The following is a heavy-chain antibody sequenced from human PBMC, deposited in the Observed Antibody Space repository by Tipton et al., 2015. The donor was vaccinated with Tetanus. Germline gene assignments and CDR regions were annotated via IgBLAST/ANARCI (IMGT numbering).Heavy chain of an antibody. CDR2: ISSTSSYI. D-gene: IGHD1-26*01. Sequence: SLRLSCAASGFTFSSHWMNWVRQAPGKGLEWLSSISSTSSYIYYSDSVKGRFTVSRDNAKNSLSLQMKSLGDEGTAVYYCATGRTLDYWGQGTRVTVST. J-gene: IGHJ4*02. CDR1: GFTFSSHW. V-gene: IGHV3-21*01. CDR3: ATGRTLDY.